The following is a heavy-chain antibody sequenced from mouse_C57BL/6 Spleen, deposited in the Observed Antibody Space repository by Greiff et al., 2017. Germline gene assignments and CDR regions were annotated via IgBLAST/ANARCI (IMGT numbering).Heavy chain of an antibody. V-gene: IGHV1-26*01. D-gene: IGHD1-1*01. J-gene: IGHJ4*01. CDR2: INPNNGGT. CDR1: GYTFTDYY. CDR3: ARSPITTVAVGAMDY. Sequence: EVQLQQSGPELVKPGASVKISCKASGYTFTDYYMNWVKQSHGKSLEWIGDINPNNGGTSYNQKFKGKATLTVDKSSSTAYMELRSLTSEDSAVYYCARSPITTVAVGAMDYWGQGTSVTVSS.